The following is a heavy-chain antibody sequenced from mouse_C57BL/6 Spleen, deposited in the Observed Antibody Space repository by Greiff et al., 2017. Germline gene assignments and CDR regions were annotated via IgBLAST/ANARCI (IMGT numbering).Heavy chain of an antibody. V-gene: IGHV10-1*01. Sequence: EVQLVESGGGLVQPKGSLKLSCAASGFSFNTYAMNWVRQAPGKGLEWVARIRSKSNNYATYYADSVKDRFTISRDDSESMLYLQMNNLKTEDTAMYYCVRGGDYYAMDYWGQGTSVTVSS. CDR3: VRGGDYYAMDY. J-gene: IGHJ4*01. CDR1: GFSFNTYA. CDR2: IRSKSNNYAT.